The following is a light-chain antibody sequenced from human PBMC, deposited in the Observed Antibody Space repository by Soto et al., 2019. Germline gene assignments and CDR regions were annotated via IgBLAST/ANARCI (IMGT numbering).Light chain of an antibody. Sequence: DLQMTQSPSSLSASVGDRVTITCRTNQSISTYLNWYQGKPWKAPKLLIYAASSLQSGVPSKFRGSGSGTDFTLTISSLQTDDFATYYCQQSYSTPYTVGQGTQLESK. CDR3: QQSYSTPYT. CDR1: QSISTY. V-gene: IGKV1-39*01. CDR2: AAS. J-gene: IGKJ2*01.